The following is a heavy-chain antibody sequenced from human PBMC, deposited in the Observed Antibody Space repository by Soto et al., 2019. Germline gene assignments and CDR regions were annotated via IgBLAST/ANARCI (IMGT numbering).Heavy chain of an antibody. V-gene: IGHV4-31*03. CDR2: IYYSGST. J-gene: IGHJ4*02. CDR3: ARVFGIELAPPYFEY. CDR1: GGSISSGGYY. D-gene: IGHD2-8*02. Sequence: PSETLSLTCTVSGGSISSGGYYWSWIRQHPGKGLEWIGYIYYSGSTYYNPSLKSRVTISVDTSKNQFSLKLSSVTAADTAVYYCARVFGIELAPPYFEYWGQGTLVTVSS.